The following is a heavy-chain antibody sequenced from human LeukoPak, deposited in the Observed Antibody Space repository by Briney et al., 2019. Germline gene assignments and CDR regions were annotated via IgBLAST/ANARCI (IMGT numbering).Heavy chain of an antibody. CDR3: ASQIVVPAALMGAFDI. CDR1: GGSISSSSYY. J-gene: IGHJ3*02. D-gene: IGHD2-2*01. Sequence: PSETLSLTCTVSGGSISSSSYYWGWIRQPPGKGLEWIGSIYYSGSTYYNPSLKSRVTISVDTSKNQFSLKLSSVTAADTAVYYCASQIVVPAALMGAFDIWDQGTMVTVSS. CDR2: IYYSGST. V-gene: IGHV4-39*01.